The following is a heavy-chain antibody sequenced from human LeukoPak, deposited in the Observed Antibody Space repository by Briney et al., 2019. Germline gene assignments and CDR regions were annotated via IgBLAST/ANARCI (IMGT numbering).Heavy chain of an antibody. CDR3: ARKTVVGSYFDY. D-gene: IGHD4-23*01. Sequence: GGSLRLSCAASGFTFSAYWMSWARQAPGKGREWVANIKQDGSDKYYVDSVKGRFTISRDNAKNSLYLQMSSLRAEDTAVYYCARKTVVGSYFDYWGQGTPVTVSS. CDR2: IKQDGSDK. CDR1: GFTFSAYW. V-gene: IGHV3-7*03. J-gene: IGHJ4*02.